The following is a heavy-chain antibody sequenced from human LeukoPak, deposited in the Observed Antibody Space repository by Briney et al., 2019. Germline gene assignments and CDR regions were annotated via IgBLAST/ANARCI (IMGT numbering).Heavy chain of an antibody. J-gene: IGHJ4*02. CDR2: IGTSSTTI. CDR3: ARGGERGYSGYDYWVY. D-gene: IGHD5-12*01. Sequence: GGSLRLSCAASGFTFSSYTMNWVRQPPGKGLEWVSNIGTSSTTIYYADSVKGRFTISRDNSKNTLYLQMNSLRAEDTAVYYCARGGERGYSGYDYWVYWGQGTLVTVSS. CDR1: GFTFSSYT. V-gene: IGHV3-48*01.